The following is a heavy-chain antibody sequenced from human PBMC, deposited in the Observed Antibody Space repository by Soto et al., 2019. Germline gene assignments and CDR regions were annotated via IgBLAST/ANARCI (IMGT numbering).Heavy chain of an antibody. CDR1: GFTFSSYG. CDR3: ARDPFAGKNFDY. D-gene: IGHD6-13*01. J-gene: IGHJ4*02. Sequence: PGGSLRLSCAASGFTFSSYGMHWVRQAPGKGLEWVAVIWYDGSNKYYADSVKGRFTISRDNSKNTLYLQMNSLRAEDTAVYYCARDPFAGKNFDYWGQGTLVTAPQ. CDR2: IWYDGSNK. V-gene: IGHV3-33*01.